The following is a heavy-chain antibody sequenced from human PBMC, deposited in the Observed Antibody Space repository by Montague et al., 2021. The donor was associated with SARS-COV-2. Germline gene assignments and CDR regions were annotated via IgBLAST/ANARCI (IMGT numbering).Heavy chain of an antibody. Sequence: PALVKPTQTLTLTCTFSGFSLSTSGVGVGWIRQPPGKALEWLALTYWDDDKRYSPSLKSRLTITKDTSKNQVVLTMTNMDPVDTATYYCAHRRALLLRDAFDIWGQGTMVTVSS. D-gene: IGHD3-10*01. J-gene: IGHJ3*02. CDR3: AHRRALLLRDAFDI. CDR1: GFSLSTSGVG. CDR2: TYWDDDK. V-gene: IGHV2-5*02.